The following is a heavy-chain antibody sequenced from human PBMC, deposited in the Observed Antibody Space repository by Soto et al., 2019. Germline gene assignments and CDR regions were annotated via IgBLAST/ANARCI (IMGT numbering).Heavy chain of an antibody. J-gene: IGHJ4*02. D-gene: IGHD3-16*01. V-gene: IGHV2-26*01. Sequence: KESGPVLVKPTETLTLTCNVSGFSLNNARMGVSWIRQPPGTAPEWLAHIFSSDEKSYSRSLMLRLTISKGTSESQVVLIMTNADPADTATYFCARIVGEYGRYYFDSWGPGTLVTVSS. CDR1: GFSLNNARMG. CDR2: IFSSDEK. CDR3: ARIVGEYGRYYFDS.